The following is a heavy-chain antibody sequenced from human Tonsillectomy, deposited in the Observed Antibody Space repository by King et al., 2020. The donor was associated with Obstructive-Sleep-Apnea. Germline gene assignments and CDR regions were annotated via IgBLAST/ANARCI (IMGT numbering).Heavy chain of an antibody. Sequence: VQLQESGPGLVKPSETLSLTCTVSGGSISSYYWSWIRQPPGKGLEWIGYIYYSGSTNYNPSLKSRVTISVDTSKNQFSLKLSSVTAADTDVYYCASGAGYGDYFDYWGQGTLVTVSS. J-gene: IGHJ4*02. CDR3: ASGAGYGDYFDY. V-gene: IGHV4-59*01. CDR2: IYYSGST. CDR1: GGSISSYY. D-gene: IGHD5-18*01.